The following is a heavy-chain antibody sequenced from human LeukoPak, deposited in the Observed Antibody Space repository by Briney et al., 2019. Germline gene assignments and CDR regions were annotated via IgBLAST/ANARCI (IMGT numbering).Heavy chain of an antibody. CDR2: ISYDGSNK. V-gene: IGHV3-30-3*01. D-gene: IGHD3-3*01. CDR3: ARDPLPYYDFWSGYYRGRDWFDP. Sequence: GGSLRLSCAASGFTFSSYAMHWVRQAPGKGLEWVAGISYDGSNKYDADSVKGRFTISRDNAKNSLYLQMNSLRAEDTAVYYCARDPLPYYDFWSGYYRGRDWFDPWGQGTLVTVSS. J-gene: IGHJ5*02. CDR1: GFTFSSYA.